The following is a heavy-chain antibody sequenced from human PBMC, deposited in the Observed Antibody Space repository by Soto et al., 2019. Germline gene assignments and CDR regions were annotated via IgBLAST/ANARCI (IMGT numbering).Heavy chain of an antibody. D-gene: IGHD2-2*01. Sequence: EVQLVESGGGLVQPGGSLRLSCAASGFTFSSYSMNWVRQAPGKGLEWVSYISSGSSTIYYADSVKGRFTISRDNAKNSLYLQMNSLRDEDTAVYYCARDREDIVVVPAASYYYYYGMDVWGQGTTVTVSS. CDR2: ISSGSSTI. J-gene: IGHJ6*02. V-gene: IGHV3-48*02. CDR3: ARDREDIVVVPAASYYYYYGMDV. CDR1: GFTFSSYS.